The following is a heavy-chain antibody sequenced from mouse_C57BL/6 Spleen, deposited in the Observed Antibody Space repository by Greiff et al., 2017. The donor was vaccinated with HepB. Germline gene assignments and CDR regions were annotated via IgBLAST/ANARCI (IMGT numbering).Heavy chain of an antibody. J-gene: IGHJ2*01. Sequence: EVQGVESGGGLVKPGGSLKLSCAASGFTFSSYAMSWVRQTPEKRLEWVATISDGGSYTYYPDNVKGRFTISRDNAKNNLYLQMSHLKSEDTAMYYCARNSDGYPDYWGQGTTLTVSS. V-gene: IGHV5-4*01. CDR2: ISDGGSYT. D-gene: IGHD2-3*01. CDR3: ARNSDGYPDY. CDR1: GFTFSSYA.